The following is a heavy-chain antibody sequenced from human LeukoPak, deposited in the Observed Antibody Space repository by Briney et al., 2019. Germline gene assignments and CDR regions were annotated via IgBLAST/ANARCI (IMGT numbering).Heavy chain of an antibody. CDR1: GGTFSTYA. CDR3: AREQSTTYWFDP. D-gene: IGHD4-17*01. Sequence: ASVKVSCKASGGTFSTYAISWVRQVPGQGLEWMGGIIPIFGTANYAQKFQGRVTITADKSTSTAYMELSSLRSEDTAVYYCAREQSTTYWFDPWGQGTLVTVSS. V-gene: IGHV1-69*06. J-gene: IGHJ5*02. CDR2: IIPIFGTA.